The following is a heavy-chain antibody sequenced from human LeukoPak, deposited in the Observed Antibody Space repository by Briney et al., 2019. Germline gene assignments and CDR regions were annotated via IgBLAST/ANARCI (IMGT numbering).Heavy chain of an antibody. CDR2: IKQDGSEK. V-gene: IGHV3-7*01. J-gene: IGHJ6*02. D-gene: IGHD5-18*01. CDR1: GFTFSSYW. Sequence: GGSLRLSCAASGFTFSSYWMSWVRQAPGKGLEWVANIKQDGSEKYYVDSVKGRFTISRDNAKNSLYLQMNSLRAEDTAVYYCASQRNMDTAMVFPTWYYYYGMDVWGQGTTVTVSS. CDR3: ASQRNMDTAMVFPTWYYYYGMDV.